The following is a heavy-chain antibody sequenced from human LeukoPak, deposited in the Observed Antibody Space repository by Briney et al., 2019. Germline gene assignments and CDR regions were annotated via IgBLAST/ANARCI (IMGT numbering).Heavy chain of an antibody. CDR2: IRSKAYGGTT. D-gene: IGHD6-19*01. CDR1: GGSFSGYY. J-gene: IGHJ4*02. V-gene: IGHV3-49*03. Sequence: LSLTCAVYGGSFSGYYWSWFRQAPGKGLEWVGFIRSKAYGGTTEYAASVKGRFTISRDDSKSIAYLQMNSLKTEDTAVYCCTRIAVAGKSGDDYWGQGTLVTVSS. CDR3: TRIAVAGKSGDDY.